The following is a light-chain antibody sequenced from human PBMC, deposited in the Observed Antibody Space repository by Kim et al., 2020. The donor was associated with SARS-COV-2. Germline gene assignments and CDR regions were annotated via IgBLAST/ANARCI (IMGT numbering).Light chain of an antibody. V-gene: IGKV1-5*03. CDR1: QSISSW. CDR2: KAS. J-gene: IGKJ2*01. CDR3: QQYNSYLYT. Sequence: SASVGDRVTITCRASQSISSWLAWYQQKPGKAPKRLIYKASSLESGVPSRFSGSGSGTEFTLTISSLQPDDFATYYCQQYNSYLYTFGQGTKLEIK.